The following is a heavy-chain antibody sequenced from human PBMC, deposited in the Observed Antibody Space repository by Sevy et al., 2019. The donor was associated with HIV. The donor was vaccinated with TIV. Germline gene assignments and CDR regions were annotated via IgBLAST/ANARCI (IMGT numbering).Heavy chain of an antibody. J-gene: IGHJ6*02. CDR1: GGTFGSYA. CDR3: AREGLPPPLYYYYYGMDV. V-gene: IGHV1-69*13. CDR2: IIPIFGTA. Sequence: ASVKVSCKASGGTFGSYAISWVRQAPGQGLEWMGGIIPIFGTANYAQKFQGRVTITADESTSTAYMELSSLRSEDTAGYYCAREGLPPPLYYYYYGMDVWGQGTTVTVSS.